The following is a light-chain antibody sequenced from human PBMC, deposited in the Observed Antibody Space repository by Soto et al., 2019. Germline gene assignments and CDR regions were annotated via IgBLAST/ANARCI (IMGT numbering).Light chain of an antibody. J-gene: IGLJ3*02. Sequence: QSALTQPASVSGSPGQSITISCAGTSSDVGSHPLVSWYQQHPGKAPKLIISEDTKRPSGVSNRFSGSKSGNMASLTISGLQAEDEADYYCCAFTSAGTWVFGGGTKVTVL. CDR1: SSDVGSHPL. CDR3: CAFTSAGTWV. V-gene: IGLV2-23*01. CDR2: EDT.